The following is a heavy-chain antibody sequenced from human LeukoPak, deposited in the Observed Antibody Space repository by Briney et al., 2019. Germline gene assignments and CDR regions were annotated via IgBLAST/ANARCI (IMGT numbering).Heavy chain of an antibody. CDR3: AREQGGYSTDFNI. CDR1: RFTFSNSV. D-gene: IGHD5-12*01. Sequence: GGSLRLSCAASRFTFSNSVMSWVRQAPGKGLEWVSTINAGGTATYYAVSVNGRFVISRDNVLNTLYLQMNGLRAEDTAVYYCAREQGGYSTDFNIWGQGTLVTVSS. V-gene: IGHV3-23*01. CDR2: INAGGTAT. J-gene: IGHJ1*01.